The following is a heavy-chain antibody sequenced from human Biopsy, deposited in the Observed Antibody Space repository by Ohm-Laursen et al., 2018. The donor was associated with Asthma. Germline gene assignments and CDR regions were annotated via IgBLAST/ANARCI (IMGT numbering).Heavy chain of an antibody. CDR2: INAGNGNT. Sequence: ASVKVSCKTSGYTFINYAIHWVRQAPGQRLEWMGWINAGNGNTKYPQKFQGRVTITRDTSASTAYMDLSSLRSEDTAVYYCARTYYDFLTGQVNDAFAMWGQGTMVTVSS. J-gene: IGHJ3*02. D-gene: IGHD3-9*01. CDR1: GYTFINYA. V-gene: IGHV1-3*01. CDR3: ARTYYDFLTGQVNDAFAM.